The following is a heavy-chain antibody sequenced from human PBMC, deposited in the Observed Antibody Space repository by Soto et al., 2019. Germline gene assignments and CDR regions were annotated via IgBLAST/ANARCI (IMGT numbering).Heavy chain of an antibody. V-gene: IGHV4-39*02. CDR1: GGSINYNSYY. Sequence: SETLSLTCSVSGGSINYNSYYWGWIRQPPGKGLEWVGGIFYTGTTYYSPSLKDRVTISVDTSKNSFSLNLTSVTAADTAVYFFARLLVVAPVANVWGQGTPVIVSS. D-gene: IGHD2-2*01. CDR2: IFYTGTT. J-gene: IGHJ4*02. CDR3: ARLLVVAPVANV.